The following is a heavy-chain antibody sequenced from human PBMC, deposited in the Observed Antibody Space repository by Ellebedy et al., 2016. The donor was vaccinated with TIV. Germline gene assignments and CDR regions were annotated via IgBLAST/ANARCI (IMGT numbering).Heavy chain of an antibody. Sequence: GGSLRLSCAASGFTFSSRGMNWVRQAPGKGLQWVSYISSNSRYRNYTDSVMGRFTISRDNAKNSLSLQIDSLRAEDTAVYYCATDRGEGGLPSFFDSWGQGTQVTVST. J-gene: IGHJ4*02. D-gene: IGHD3-10*01. CDR2: ISSNSRYR. CDR3: ATDRGEGGLPSFFDS. CDR1: GFTFSSRG. V-gene: IGHV3-21*01.